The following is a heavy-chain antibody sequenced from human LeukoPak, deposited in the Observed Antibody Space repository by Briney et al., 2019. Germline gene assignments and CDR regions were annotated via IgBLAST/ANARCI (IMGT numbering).Heavy chain of an antibody. Sequence: GGSLRLSCAASGFTFSSYAMSWVRQAPGKGLEWVSAISGSGGSTYYADSVKGRFTISRDNSKNTLYLQMNSLRAEDTAVYYCAKARISQWGYDILTAHRVQDYWGQGTLVTVSS. J-gene: IGHJ4*02. V-gene: IGHV3-23*01. CDR3: AKARISQWGYDILTAHRVQDY. CDR1: GFTFSSYA. D-gene: IGHD3-9*01. CDR2: ISGSGGST.